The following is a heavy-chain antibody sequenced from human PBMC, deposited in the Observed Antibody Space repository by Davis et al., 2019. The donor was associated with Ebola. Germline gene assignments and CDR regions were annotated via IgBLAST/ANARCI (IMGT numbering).Heavy chain of an antibody. CDR3: ARRRGYCSSTSCYQRFDY. V-gene: IGHV4-34*01. CDR1: GGSFSGYY. J-gene: IGHJ4*02. CDR2: INHSGST. D-gene: IGHD2-2*01. Sequence: GSLRLSCAVYGGSFSGYYWSWIRQPPGKGLEWIGEINHSGSTNYNPSLKSRVTISVDTSKNQFSLKLSSVTAADTAVYYCARRRGYCSSTSCYQRFDYWGQGTLVTVSS.